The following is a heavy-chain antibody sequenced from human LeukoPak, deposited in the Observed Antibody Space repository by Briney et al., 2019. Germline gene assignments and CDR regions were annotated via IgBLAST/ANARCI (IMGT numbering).Heavy chain of an antibody. CDR3: ARGDYYGSGGFGMDV. Sequence: ASVNTACKASGYSFTNYANHWVRQAPGQRPEWMGWSNVGNGNTKYSQEFQGRVTFTRDTSANTAYMQLSRLRSEDMGVYYCARGDYYGSGGFGMDVWGQGTAVTVSS. D-gene: IGHD3-10*01. J-gene: IGHJ6*02. CDR2: SNVGNGNT. V-gene: IGHV1-3*02. CDR1: GYSFTNYA.